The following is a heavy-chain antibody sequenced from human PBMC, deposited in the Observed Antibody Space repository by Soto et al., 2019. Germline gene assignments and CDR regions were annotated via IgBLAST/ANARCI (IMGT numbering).Heavy chain of an antibody. J-gene: IGHJ6*02. CDR3: ARSVAVYYYYYGMDV. CDR2: IIPIFGTA. Sequence: QVQLVQSGAEVKKPGSSVKVSCKAPGGTFSSYAISWVRQAPGQGLEWMGGIIPIFGTANYAQKFQGRVTITAVESTSTAYMALSSLRSEDTAVYYCARSVAVYYYYYGMDVWGQGTTVTVSS. CDR1: GGTFSSYA. D-gene: IGHD6-19*01. V-gene: IGHV1-69*12.